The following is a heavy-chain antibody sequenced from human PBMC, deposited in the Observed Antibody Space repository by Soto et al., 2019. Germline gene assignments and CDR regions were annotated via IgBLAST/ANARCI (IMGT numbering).Heavy chain of an antibody. CDR1: GYSINSDNY. CDR3: AKKGYYASGRINLFDP. J-gene: IGHJ5*02. Sequence: SETLSLTCTVSGYSINSDNYWGWIRQPPGKGLEWIGSIYHSGSTYYNPSLKSRVTISKDTSKNQFSLRLTSVTAADTAMYYCAKKGYYASGRINLFDPWGQGTLVTVSS. D-gene: IGHD3-10*01. V-gene: IGHV4-38-2*02. CDR2: IYHSGST.